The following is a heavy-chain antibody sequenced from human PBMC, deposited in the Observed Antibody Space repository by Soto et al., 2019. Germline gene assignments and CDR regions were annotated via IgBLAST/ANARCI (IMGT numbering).Heavy chain of an antibody. CDR3: ARTAAVVPAAVCDF. D-gene: IGHD2-2*01. CDR1: GFTFSTYL. J-gene: IGHJ4*02. Sequence: EVQLVESGGGLVQPGGSRRLSCAASGFTFSTYLMSWVRQAPGKGLEWVDNRNQDGSEKYYVYSVKGRFTISKDNAKNSLYLQGNRVRAEYTAVYYCARTAAVVPAAVCDFWGQGTLVTVSS. CDR2: RNQDGSEK. V-gene: IGHV3-7*01.